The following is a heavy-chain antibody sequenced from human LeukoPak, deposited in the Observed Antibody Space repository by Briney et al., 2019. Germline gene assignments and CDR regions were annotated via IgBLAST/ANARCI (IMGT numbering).Heavy chain of an antibody. CDR3: ARGEYCSGGSCYFDY. Sequence: GESLKISCKGSGYSFTSYWIGWVRQMPGKGLGWMGIIYPGDSDTRYSPSFQGQVTISADKSISTAYLQWSSLKASDTAMYYCARGEYCSGGSCYFDYWGQGTLVTVSS. J-gene: IGHJ4*02. D-gene: IGHD2-15*01. CDR1: GYSFTSYW. CDR2: IYPGDSDT. V-gene: IGHV5-51*01.